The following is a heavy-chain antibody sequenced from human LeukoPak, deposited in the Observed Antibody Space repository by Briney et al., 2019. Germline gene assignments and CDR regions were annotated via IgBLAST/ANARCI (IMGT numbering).Heavy chain of an antibody. CDR1: GGSFSGYY. D-gene: IGHD6-19*01. CDR2: INHSGST. Sequence: PSETLSLTCAVYGGSFSGYYWSWIRQPPGKGLEWIGEINHSGSTNYNPSLKSRVTISVDTSKNQFSLKLSSVTAADTAVYYCARSSQGQWLTRFDYWGQGTLVTVSS. V-gene: IGHV4-34*01. CDR3: ARSSQGQWLTRFDY. J-gene: IGHJ4*02.